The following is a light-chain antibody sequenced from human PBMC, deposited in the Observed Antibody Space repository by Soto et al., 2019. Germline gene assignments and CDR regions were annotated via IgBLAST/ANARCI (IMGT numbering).Light chain of an antibody. CDR3: QQYNSYRT. V-gene: IGKV1-5*01. J-gene: IGKJ1*01. Sequence: IPITHSPSTLSASVLYRVTITCRARQTISIWLAWYQQKPGKAPKLLIYDASILESGVPSRFSGSGSGTEFTLTISSLQPDDFATYYCQQYNSYRTFGQGTKVDIK. CDR1: QTISIW. CDR2: DAS.